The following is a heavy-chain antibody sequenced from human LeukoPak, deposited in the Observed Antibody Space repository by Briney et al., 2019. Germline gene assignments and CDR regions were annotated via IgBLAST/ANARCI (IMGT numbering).Heavy chain of an antibody. V-gene: IGHV1-69*04. D-gene: IGHD3-3*01. J-gene: IGHJ4*02. CDR2: IIPILGIA. Sequence: ASVKVSCKASGGTFSSYAISWVRQAPGQGLEWMGRIIPILGIANYAQKFQGRVTITADKSTSTAYMELSSLRSEDTAVYYCARELRESPLRFFDYWGQGTLVTVSS. CDR1: GGTFSSYA. CDR3: ARELRESPLRFFDY.